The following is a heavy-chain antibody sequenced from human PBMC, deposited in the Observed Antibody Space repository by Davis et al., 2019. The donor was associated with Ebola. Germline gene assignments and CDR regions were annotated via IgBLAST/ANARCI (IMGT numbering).Heavy chain of an antibody. V-gene: IGHV3-66*02. CDR1: GFTVSSNY. J-gene: IGHJ6*02. Sequence: PGGSLRLSCAASGFTVSSNYMSWVRQAPGKGLEWVSVIYSGGSTYYADSVKGRFTISRDNSKNTLYLQMDSLRAEDTAVYYCARDLGMVQGVLLYYYYGMDVWGQGTTVTVSS. D-gene: IGHD3-10*01. CDR2: IYSGGST. CDR3: ARDLGMVQGVLLYYYYGMDV.